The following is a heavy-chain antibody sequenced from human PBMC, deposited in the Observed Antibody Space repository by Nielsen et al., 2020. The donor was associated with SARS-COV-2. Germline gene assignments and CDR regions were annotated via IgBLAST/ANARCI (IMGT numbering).Heavy chain of an antibody. CDR1: GFTFSTHA. D-gene: IGHD3-16*01. CDR3: CKDVPLTGGGAIRY. J-gene: IGHJ4*02. V-gene: IGHV3-15*01. Sequence: GGSLRLSCAASGFTFSTHAMNWVRQAPGKGLEWVGHIRSKRHGGTADFAGPVKGRFTMSRDDSTDTLSLQMNSLKIEDTGVYYCCKDVPLTGGGAIRYWGQGTLVTVSS. CDR2: IRSKRHGGTA.